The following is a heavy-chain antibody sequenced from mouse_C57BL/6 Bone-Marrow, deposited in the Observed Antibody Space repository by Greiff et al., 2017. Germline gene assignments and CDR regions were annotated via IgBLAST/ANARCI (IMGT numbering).Heavy chain of an antibody. D-gene: IGHD2-1*01. V-gene: IGHV1-39*01. J-gene: IGHJ3*01. CDR1: GYSFTDYN. CDR3: AGSLYYGNYVGFAY. Sequence: VQLKESGPELVKPGASVKISCKASGYSFTDYNMNWVKQTNGKSLEWIGVINPNYGTTSYNQKFKGKATLTVDQSSSTAYMQLNSLTSEDSAVYYCAGSLYYGNYVGFAYWGRGTLVTVSA. CDR2: INPNYGTT.